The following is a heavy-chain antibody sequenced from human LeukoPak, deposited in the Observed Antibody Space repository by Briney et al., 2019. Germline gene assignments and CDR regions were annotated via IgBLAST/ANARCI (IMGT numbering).Heavy chain of an antibody. V-gene: IGHV4-61*01. J-gene: IGHJ6*04. D-gene: IGHD3-10*01. CDR3: ARVLITMVRGVISYYYYGMDV. CDR2: IYYRGST. CDR1: GGSVSSGSYY. Sequence: SETLSLTCTVSGGSVSSGSYYWSWIRQPPGKGLEWIGYIYYRGSTNYNPSLKSRVTISVDTSKNQFSLKLSSVTAADTAVYYCARVLITMVRGVISYYYYGMDVWGKGTTVTVSS.